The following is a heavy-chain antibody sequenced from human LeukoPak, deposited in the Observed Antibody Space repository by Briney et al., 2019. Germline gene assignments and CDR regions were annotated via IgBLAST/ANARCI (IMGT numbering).Heavy chain of an antibody. CDR1: GFTFSAFY. V-gene: IGHV3-11*04. D-gene: IGHD3-3*01. Sequence: GGSLRLSCAASGFTFSAFYMNWVRQAPGKGLEWVSYISNSGSTVYYADSVKGRFTISRDNAKNSLYLQMNSLRAEDTAIYYCARGALEWLSGSWFDPWGQRTLVTVSS. CDR3: ARGALEWLSGSWFDP. CDR2: ISNSGSTV. J-gene: IGHJ5*02.